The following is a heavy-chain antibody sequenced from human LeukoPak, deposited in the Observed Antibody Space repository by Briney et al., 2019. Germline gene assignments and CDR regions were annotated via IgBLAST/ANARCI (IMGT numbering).Heavy chain of an antibody. D-gene: IGHD2-21*02. CDR1: GGSISSGGYY. CDR3: ARADGGDTFDY. Sequence: PSETLSLTCTVSGGSISSGGYYWIWIREHAGKGLESIGYIYYSESTYYNPSIKSRVTISVDTSKNQFSLKLSSVTAADTAVYYCARADGGDTFDYWGQGTLVTVSA. CDR2: IYYSEST. V-gene: IGHV4-31*03. J-gene: IGHJ4*02.